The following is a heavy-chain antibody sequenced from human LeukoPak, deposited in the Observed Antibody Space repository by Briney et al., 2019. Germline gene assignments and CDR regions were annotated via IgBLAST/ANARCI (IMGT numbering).Heavy chain of an antibody. Sequence: AGGSLRLSCTASGFTFGDYGVTWVRQAPGKGLEWVGFIRSKAYGGTTEYAASVRGRFTISRDDSKSIAYLQMNSLKTEDTAVYYCTRVKLGAMPVGDYWGQGTLVTVSS. CDR3: TRVKLGAMPVGDY. V-gene: IGHV3-49*04. J-gene: IGHJ4*02. CDR1: GFTFGDYG. CDR2: IRSKAYGGTT. D-gene: IGHD1-26*01.